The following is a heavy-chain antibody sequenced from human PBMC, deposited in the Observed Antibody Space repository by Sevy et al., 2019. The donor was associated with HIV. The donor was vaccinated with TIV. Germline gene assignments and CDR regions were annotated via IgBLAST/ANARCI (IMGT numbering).Heavy chain of an antibody. Sequence: GGSLRLSCAVSGFTFSSYTMNWVRQAPGKGLEWVSSISSSSRYIYYAHSVKGRFTISRDNAKNSVYLQMNSLRTEDTAVYYCARDGGCSTTSCLLYFDYWGQGTLVTVSS. CDR3: ARDGGCSTTSCLLYFDY. V-gene: IGHV3-21*01. CDR2: ISSSSRYI. J-gene: IGHJ4*01. CDR1: GFTFSSYT. D-gene: IGHD2-2*01.